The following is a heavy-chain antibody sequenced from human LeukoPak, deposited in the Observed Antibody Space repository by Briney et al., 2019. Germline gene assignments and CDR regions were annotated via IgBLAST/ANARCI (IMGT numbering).Heavy chain of an antibody. D-gene: IGHD2-2*02. CDR2: INNSGST. CDR3: ARGPGAAAAIPGRRSGLDP. CDR1: GGSFSGYY. V-gene: IGHV4-34*01. Sequence: SETLSLTCAVYGGSFSGYYWSWIRQPPGKGLEWIGEINNSGSTNYNPSLKSRVTISVDTSKNQFSLKLSSVTAADTAVYYCARGPGAAAAIPGRRSGLDPWGQGTLVTVSS. J-gene: IGHJ5*02.